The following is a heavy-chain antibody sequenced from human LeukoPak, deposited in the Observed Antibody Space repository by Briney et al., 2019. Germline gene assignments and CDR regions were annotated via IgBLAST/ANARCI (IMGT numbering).Heavy chain of an antibody. D-gene: IGHD6-6*01. CDR2: TYYRSKWYY. J-gene: IGHJ6*02. V-gene: IGHV6-1*01. Sequence: PSQTLSLTCAISGDSVSSNSDAWNWIRQSPSRGLEWLGRTYYRSKWYYDYAVSVKSRISINPDTSRNQFSLQLNSVTPEDTAVYYCARRGPAGSSSSGMDVWGQGTTVTVSS. CDR3: ARRGPAGSSSSGMDV. CDR1: GDSVSSNSDA.